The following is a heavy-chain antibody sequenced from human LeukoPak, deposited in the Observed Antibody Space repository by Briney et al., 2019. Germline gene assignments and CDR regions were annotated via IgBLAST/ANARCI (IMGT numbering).Heavy chain of an antibody. D-gene: IGHD6-19*01. CDR1: GFTFSSYA. Sequence: PGGSLRLSCAASGFTFSSYAMSWVRQAPGKGLEWVSAISGSGGSTYYADSVKGRFTISRDNSKNTLYLQMNSLRAEDTPLYYCAKSSLPGVAVAGTINRYVHYFDYWGQGTLVTVSS. CDR3: AKSSLPGVAVAGTINRYVHYFDY. V-gene: IGHV3-23*01. J-gene: IGHJ4*02. CDR2: ISGSGGST.